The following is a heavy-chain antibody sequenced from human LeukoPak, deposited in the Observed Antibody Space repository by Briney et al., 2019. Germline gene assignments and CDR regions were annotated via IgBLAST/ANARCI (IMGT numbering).Heavy chain of an antibody. CDR3: ARDKRVGATILDY. Sequence: GGSLRLSCAASGYTFSSYWMSWVRQAPGKGLEWVANIKQDGIEKYYVDSVKGRFTISKDNAKSSLSLQMNSLTAEDTAVYYCARDKRVGATILDYWGQGTLVTVSS. J-gene: IGHJ4*02. CDR1: GYTFSSYW. D-gene: IGHD1-26*01. CDR2: IKQDGIEK. V-gene: IGHV3-7*01.